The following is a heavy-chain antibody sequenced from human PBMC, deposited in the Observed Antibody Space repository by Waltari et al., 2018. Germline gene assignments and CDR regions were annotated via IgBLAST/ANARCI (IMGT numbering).Heavy chain of an antibody. D-gene: IGHD5-12*01. Sequence: EVQLVESGGGLIQPGGSLRLSCAVSGFPVSSNYMTWVRQAPGKGLEWVSVIYSGGITYYADSVKGRFTIPRDNSKNTLYVQMNSLRGEDTAVYYCARDFGGYMNYWGQGTLVTVSS. J-gene: IGHJ4*02. CDR1: GFPVSSNY. CDR2: IYSGGIT. V-gene: IGHV3-53*01. CDR3: ARDFGGYMNY.